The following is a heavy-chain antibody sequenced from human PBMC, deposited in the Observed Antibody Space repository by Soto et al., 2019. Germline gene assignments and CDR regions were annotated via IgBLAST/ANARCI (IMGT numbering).Heavy chain of an antibody. CDR1: GYTFTSYG. V-gene: IGHV1-18*01. J-gene: IGHJ6*02. D-gene: IGHD3-9*01. CDR2: ISAYNGNT. Sequence: ASLKVSCKASGYTFTSYGISWVRQAPGQGLEWMGWISAYNGNTNYAQKLQGRVTMTTDTSTSTAYMELRSLRSDDTAVYYCARGGDEVDILTGYQYYYGMDVWGQGTTVTVSS. CDR3: ARGGDEVDILTGYQYYYGMDV.